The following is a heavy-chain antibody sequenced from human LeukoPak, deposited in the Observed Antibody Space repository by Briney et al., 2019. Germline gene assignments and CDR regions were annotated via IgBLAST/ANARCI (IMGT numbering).Heavy chain of an antibody. CDR3: ARHAYYYDSSGYYVYYFDY. J-gene: IGHJ4*02. CDR2: IYYSGST. CDR1: GGSISSSSYY. D-gene: IGHD3-22*01. Sequence: PSETLSLTCTVSGGSISSSSYYWGWIRQPPGKGLEWIGSIYYSGSTYYNPSLKSRVTISVDTSKNQFSLKLSSVTAADTAVYYCARHAYYYDSSGYYVYYFDYWGQGTLVTVSS. V-gene: IGHV4-39*01.